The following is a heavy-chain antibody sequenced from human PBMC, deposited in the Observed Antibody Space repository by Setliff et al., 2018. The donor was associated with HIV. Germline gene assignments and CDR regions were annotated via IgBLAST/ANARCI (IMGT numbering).Heavy chain of an antibody. V-gene: IGHV3-23*01. J-gene: IGHJ4*02. Sequence: PGGSLRLSCAASGFTFPDSAMTWVRQAPGKGLEWVSVISASGGSTYYADSVKGRFTISRDNSKNTLYLQMNSLRAEDTALYFCAKVPTWGSADYWGQGTLVTVSS. CDR3: AKVPTWGSADY. CDR2: ISASGGST. CDR1: GFTFPDSA. D-gene: IGHD3-16*01.